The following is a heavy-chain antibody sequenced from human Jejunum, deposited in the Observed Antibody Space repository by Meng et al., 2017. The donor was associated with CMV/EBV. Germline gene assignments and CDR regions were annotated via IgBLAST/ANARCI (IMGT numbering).Heavy chain of an antibody. CDR3: ARLYCSGGSCYTIDY. Sequence: QVYLVQSVIELKKPGASVKFSWKASGYTFPSYAMNWVRQAPGQGLEWMGWINPNTGNPTYAQGFTGRFVFSLDTSVSTAYLQISSLKAADTAVYYCARLYCSGGSCYTIDYWGQGTLVTVSS. D-gene: IGHD2-15*01. V-gene: IGHV7-4-1*02. J-gene: IGHJ4*02. CDR2: INPNTGNP. CDR1: GYTFPSYA.